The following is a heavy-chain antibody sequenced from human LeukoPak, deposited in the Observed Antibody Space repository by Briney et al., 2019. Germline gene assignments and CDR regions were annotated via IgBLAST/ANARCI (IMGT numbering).Heavy chain of an antibody. CDR3: ARPAVVPAAPRVYGFDI. CDR1: GGSFSSNY. D-gene: IGHD2-2*01. J-gene: IGHJ3*02. Sequence: SETLSLTCAVYGGSFSSNYWSWIRRPPGKGLEWIGEINHSGSTNYNPSLKSRLTVSVDTSKNQFSLKLRSVTAADTAVYYCARPAVVPAAPRVYGFDIWGQGTTVTVSS. CDR2: INHSGST. V-gene: IGHV4-34*01.